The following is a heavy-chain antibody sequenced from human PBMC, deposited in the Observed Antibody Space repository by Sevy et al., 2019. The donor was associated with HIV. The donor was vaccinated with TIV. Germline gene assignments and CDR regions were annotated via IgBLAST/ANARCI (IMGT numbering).Heavy chain of an antibody. J-gene: IGHJ4*02. D-gene: IGHD2-8*01. CDR1: GFTFNIYS. CDR3: AREGCTKPHDY. CDR2: LSFGCGKI. V-gene: IGHV3-23*01. Sequence: GGSLRLSCAASGFTFNIYSMSWVRQTPGKGLEWVATLSFGCGKINHADSVKGRFTISRDDSRNTFYLQMNSLRAEDTAIYYCAREGCTKPHDYWGQGTVVTVSS.